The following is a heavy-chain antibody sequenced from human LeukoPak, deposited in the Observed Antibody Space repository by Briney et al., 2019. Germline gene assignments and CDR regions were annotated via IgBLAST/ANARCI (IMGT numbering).Heavy chain of an antibody. Sequence: ASVKVSCKASGYTFTSYGISWVRQAPGQGLEWMGWISAYNGNTNYAQKLQGRVTMTTDTSTSTAYMELRSLRSDDTAVYYCARGLAAALGLDWFVPWGQGTLVTVSS. D-gene: IGHD6-13*01. CDR2: ISAYNGNT. CDR1: GYTFTSYG. J-gene: IGHJ5*02. V-gene: IGHV1-18*01. CDR3: ARGLAAALGLDWFVP.